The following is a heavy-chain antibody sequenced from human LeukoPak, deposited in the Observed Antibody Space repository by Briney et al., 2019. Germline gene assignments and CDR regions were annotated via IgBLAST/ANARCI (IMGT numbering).Heavy chain of an antibody. V-gene: IGHV1-69*02. CDR1: RGTFSSYT. CDR3: ATTFRSESAFDI. D-gene: IGHD2/OR15-2a*01. J-gene: IGHJ3*02. CDR2: IIPILGIA. Sequence: GSSVKVSCKASRGTFSSYTTSLVRQAPGQGLEWMGRIIPILGIANYAQKFQGRVTITADKSTSTAYMELSSLRSEDTAVYYCATTFRSESAFDIWGQGTMVTVSS.